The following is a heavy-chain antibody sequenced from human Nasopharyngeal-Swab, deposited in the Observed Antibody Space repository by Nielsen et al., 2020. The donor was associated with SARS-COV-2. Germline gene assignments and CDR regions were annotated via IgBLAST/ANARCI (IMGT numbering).Heavy chain of an antibody. V-gene: IGHV3-33*01. Sequence: WIRQPPGKGLEWVAVIWYDGSNKYYADSVKGRFTISRDNSKNTLCLQMNSLRAEDTAVYYCARDAGGGAHFDYWGQGTLVTVSS. J-gene: IGHJ4*02. CDR3: ARDAGGGAHFDY. D-gene: IGHD2-15*01. CDR2: IWYDGSNK.